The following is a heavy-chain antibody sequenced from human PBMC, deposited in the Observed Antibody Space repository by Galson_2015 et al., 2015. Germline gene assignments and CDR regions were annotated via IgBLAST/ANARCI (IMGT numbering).Heavy chain of an antibody. CDR2: ISYDGSNK. J-gene: IGHJ4*02. CDR1: GFTFSSYA. V-gene: IGHV3-30-3*01. Sequence: LSCAASGFTFSSYAMHWVRQAPGKGLEWVAVISYDGSNKYYADSVKGRFTISRDNSKNTLYLQMNSLRAEDTAVYYCARDPNPPSYSSGWWIDYWGQGTLVTVSS. D-gene: IGHD6-19*01. CDR3: ARDPNPPSYSSGWWIDY.